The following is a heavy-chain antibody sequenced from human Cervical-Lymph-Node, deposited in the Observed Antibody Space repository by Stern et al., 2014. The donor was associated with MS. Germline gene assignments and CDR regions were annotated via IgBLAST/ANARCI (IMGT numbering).Heavy chain of an antibody. D-gene: IGHD2-8*01. CDR2: ISSSSSYI. J-gene: IGHJ4*02. CDR1: GFTFSSYS. CDR3: AREGCTNGVCYTADY. V-gene: IGHV3-21*01. Sequence: EMQLVESGGGLVKPGGSLRLSCAASGFTFSSYSMNWVRQAPGKGLEWGSSISSSSSYIYYADSVKGRFTISRDNAKNSLYLQMNSLRAEDTAVYYCAREGCTNGVCYTADYWGQGTLVTVSS.